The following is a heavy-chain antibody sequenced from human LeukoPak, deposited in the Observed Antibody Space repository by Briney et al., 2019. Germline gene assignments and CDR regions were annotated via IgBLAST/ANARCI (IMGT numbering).Heavy chain of an antibody. Sequence: PGGSLRLSCAASGFTFSSYAMHWVRQAPGKGLEWVAVISYDGSNKYYADSVKGRFTISRDNSKNTLYLQMNSLRAEDTAVYYCAKDDETLSDDFWSGFDYWGQGTLVTVSS. D-gene: IGHD3-3*01. CDR1: GFTFSSYA. J-gene: IGHJ4*02. CDR2: ISYDGSNK. V-gene: IGHV3-30*04. CDR3: AKDDETLSDDFWSGFDY.